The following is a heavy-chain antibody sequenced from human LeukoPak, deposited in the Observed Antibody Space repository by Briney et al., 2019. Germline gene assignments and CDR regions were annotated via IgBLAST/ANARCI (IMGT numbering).Heavy chain of an antibody. V-gene: IGHV3-23*01. D-gene: IGHD6-13*01. J-gene: IGHJ1*01. CDR1: RFTFISYA. Sequence: GGSLRLSCAASRFTFISYAMSWVRQAPGKGLEWVSAISGSGGSTYYADSVKGRFTISRDNSKNTLYLQMNSLRAEDTAVYYCARSLGQQLVTGYFQHWGQGTLVTVSS. CDR2: ISGSGGST. CDR3: ARSLGQQLVTGYFQH.